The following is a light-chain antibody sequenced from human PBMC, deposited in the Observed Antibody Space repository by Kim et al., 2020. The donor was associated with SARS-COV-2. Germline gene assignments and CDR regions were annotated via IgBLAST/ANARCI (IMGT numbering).Light chain of an antibody. V-gene: IGLV3-19*01. Sequence: SSELTQDPAVSVALGQTVRITCQGDSLLSSYASWYQQKPGQAPILVVFAKNNRPSGIPDRFSGSSSGSTASLTIAGAQAEDEADYYCHSRDSIGNDVIFGGGTQLTVI. CDR3: HSRDSIGNDVI. CDR1: SLLSSY. J-gene: IGLJ2*01. CDR2: AKN.